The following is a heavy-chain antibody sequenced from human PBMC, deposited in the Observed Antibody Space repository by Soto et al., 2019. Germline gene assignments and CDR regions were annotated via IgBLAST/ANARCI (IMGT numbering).Heavy chain of an antibody. CDR1: GGSISSYY. J-gene: IGHJ4*02. Sequence: LSLTCTVSGGSISSYYWSWIRQPPGKGLEWIGYIYHSGSTYYNPSLKSRVTISVDKSKNQFSLKLTSVTAADTAVYYCARARATIAAAAIFDCWGQGTLVTVSS. CDR2: IYHSGST. CDR3: ARARATIAAAAIFDC. D-gene: IGHD6-13*01. V-gene: IGHV4-59*12.